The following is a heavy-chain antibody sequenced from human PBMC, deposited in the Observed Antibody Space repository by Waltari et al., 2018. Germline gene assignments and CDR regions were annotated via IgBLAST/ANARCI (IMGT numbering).Heavy chain of an antibody. V-gene: IGHV4-34*01. CDR3: ARTWGYSPPLGWFDP. J-gene: IGHJ5*02. CDR1: GGPFTAFS. D-gene: IGHD1-26*01. CDR2: ISHSGST. Sequence: QVQLHQWGAGLLKPPETLSLTCPGSGGPFTAFSWSWIRQSPDKGLEWIGEISHSGSTNYNPSLKSRVTMSVDTIKKQFSLKLTSVTAADTAVYFCARTWGYSPPLGWFDPWGRGTRVTVSS.